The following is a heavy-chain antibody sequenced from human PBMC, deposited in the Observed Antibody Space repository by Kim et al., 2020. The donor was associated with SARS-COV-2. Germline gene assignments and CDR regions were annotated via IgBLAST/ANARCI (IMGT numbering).Heavy chain of an antibody. CDR1: GFTFSSYA. CDR3: AKSKYPRRYNYGDYFDY. Sequence: GGSLRLSCAASGFTFSSYAMSWVRQAPGKGLEWVSGFSGSGGSTDYADSVKGRFTISRDNSKDTLYLQMNSLRAEDTAVYYCAKSKYPRRYNYGDYFDYWGQGTQVTVSS. J-gene: IGHJ4*02. D-gene: IGHD4-17*01. CDR2: FSGSGGST. V-gene: IGHV3-23*01.